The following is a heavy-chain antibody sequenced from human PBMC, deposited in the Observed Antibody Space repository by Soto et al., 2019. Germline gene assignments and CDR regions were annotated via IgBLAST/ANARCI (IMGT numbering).Heavy chain of an antibody. D-gene: IGHD5-12*01. CDR2: IYYSGSA. CDR3: ARPEYSGSEVWFDP. J-gene: IGHJ5*02. CDR1: GGSISSSSYY. V-gene: IGHV4-39*01. Sequence: PSETLSLTCTVSGGSISSSSYYWGWIRQPPGKGLEWIGSIYYSGSAYYNPSLKSRVTISVDTSKNQFSLKLSSVTAADTAVYYCARPEYSGSEVWFDPWGQGTLVTVSS.